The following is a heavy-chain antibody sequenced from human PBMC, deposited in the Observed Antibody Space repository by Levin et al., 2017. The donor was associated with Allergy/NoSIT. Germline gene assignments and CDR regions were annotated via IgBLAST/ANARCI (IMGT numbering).Heavy chain of an antibody. CDR3: ARGRGGNSRYYFDY. J-gene: IGHJ4*02. V-gene: IGHV4-34*01. CDR2: INHSGST. D-gene: IGHD4-23*01. CDR1: GGSFSGYY. Sequence: TSETLSLTCAVYGGSFSGYYWSWIRQPPGKGLEWIGEINHSGSTNYNPSLKSRVTISVDTSKNQFSLKLSSVTAADTAVYYCARGRGGNSRYYFDYWGQGTLVTVSS.